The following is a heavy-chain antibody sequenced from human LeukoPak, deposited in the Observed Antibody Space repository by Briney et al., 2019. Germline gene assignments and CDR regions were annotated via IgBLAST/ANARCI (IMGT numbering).Heavy chain of an antibody. CDR2: IYYSGST. Sequence: SQTLSLTCTVFGGSISSGGYYWSWIRQHPAKGLEWIGNIYYSGSTYYNPSLKSRVTISVDTSKNQFSLKLSSVTAADTAVYYCAGIGERIFDYWGQGTLVTVSS. D-gene: IGHD3-10*01. CDR1: GGSISSGGYY. V-gene: IGHV4-31*03. J-gene: IGHJ4*02. CDR3: AGIGERIFDY.